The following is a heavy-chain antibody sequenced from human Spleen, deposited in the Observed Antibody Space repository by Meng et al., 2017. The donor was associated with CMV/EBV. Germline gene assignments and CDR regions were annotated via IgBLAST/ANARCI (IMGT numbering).Heavy chain of an antibody. CDR1: GGSISSSSYY. J-gene: IGHJ5*02. CDR2: IYYSGST. Sequence: SETLSLTCTVSGGSISSSSYYWGWIRQPPGKGLEWIGSIYYSGSTYYNPSLKSRVTISVDTSKNQFSLKLSSVTAADTAVYYCARVYCDTISCYSQVSWFDPWGQGTLVTVSS. V-gene: IGHV4-39*07. D-gene: IGHD2-2*02. CDR3: ARVYCDTISCYSQVSWFDP.